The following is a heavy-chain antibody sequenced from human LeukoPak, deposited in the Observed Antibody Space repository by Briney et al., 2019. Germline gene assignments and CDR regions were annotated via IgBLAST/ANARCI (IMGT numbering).Heavy chain of an antibody. Sequence: SVKVSCKASGGTFSSYAISWVRQPPGQGREWVGRVIPIFAKANYPQKFQGRVTITADKSTSTAYMELRNLRSEDTAVYYCARDRVATLYPGYCYGMDVWGPGTTVTVSS. CDR2: VIPIFAKA. CDR3: ARDRVATLYPGYCYGMDV. J-gene: IGHJ6*02. V-gene: IGHV1-69*04. D-gene: IGHD5-12*01. CDR1: GGTFSSYA.